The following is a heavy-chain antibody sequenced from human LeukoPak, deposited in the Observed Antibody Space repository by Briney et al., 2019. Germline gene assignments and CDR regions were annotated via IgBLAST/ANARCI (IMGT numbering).Heavy chain of an antibody. CDR1: GGSISSGDYY. CDR3: AREVIAAAGTSKYYYYYMDV. D-gene: IGHD6-13*01. CDR2: IYYSGST. V-gene: IGHV4-30-4*08. J-gene: IGHJ6*03. Sequence: TSETLSLTCTVSGGSISSGDYYWSWIRQPPGKGLEWIGYIYYSGSTYYNPSLKSRVNISVDTSKNQFSLKLSSVTAADTAVYYCAREVIAAAGTSKYYYYYMDVWGKGTTVTVSS.